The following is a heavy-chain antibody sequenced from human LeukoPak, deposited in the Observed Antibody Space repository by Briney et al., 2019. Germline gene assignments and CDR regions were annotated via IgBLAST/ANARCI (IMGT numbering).Heavy chain of an antibody. CDR2: ISGGGSST. D-gene: IGHD1-26*01. Sequence: PGGSLRLSCTASGFRFSNYAMNWVRQAPGKGLEWVSVISGGGSSTNYADSVKGRFTISRDNAKNSLYLQMNSLRAEDTAVYYCARDRSVGAPDYYYYMDVWGKGTTVTVSS. V-gene: IGHV3-23*01. CDR1: GFRFSNYA. CDR3: ARDRSVGAPDYYYYMDV. J-gene: IGHJ6*03.